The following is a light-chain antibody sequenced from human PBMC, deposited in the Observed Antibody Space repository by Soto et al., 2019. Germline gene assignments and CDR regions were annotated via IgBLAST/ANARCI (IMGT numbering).Light chain of an antibody. CDR2: AAS. J-gene: IGKJ1*01. Sequence: DIQMTQSPSSLSASVGDRVTITCRASQSISSYLNWYQQKPGKAPKLLIYAASSLQSGVPSRVSGSGSGTDFTLTISSLQPEDFATYDCQQSYSTPLTFGQGTKVDIK. V-gene: IGKV1-39*01. CDR1: QSISSY. CDR3: QQSYSTPLT.